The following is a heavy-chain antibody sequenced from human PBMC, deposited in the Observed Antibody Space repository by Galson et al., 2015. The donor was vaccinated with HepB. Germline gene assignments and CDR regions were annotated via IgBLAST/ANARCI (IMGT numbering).Heavy chain of an antibody. CDR2: IYHSGST. V-gene: IGHV4-4*02. CDR3: ARVRARGYDFWSGYYPDAFDI. D-gene: IGHD3-3*01. Sequence: SETLSLTCAVSGGSISSSNWWSWVRQPPGKGLEWIGEIYHSGSTNYNPSLKSRVTISVDKSKNQFSLKLSSVTAADTAVYYCARVRARGYDFWSGYYPDAFDIWGQGTMVTVSS. J-gene: IGHJ3*02. CDR1: GGSISSSNW.